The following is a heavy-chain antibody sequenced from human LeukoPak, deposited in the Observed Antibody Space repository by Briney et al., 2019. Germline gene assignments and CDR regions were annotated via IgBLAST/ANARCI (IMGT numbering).Heavy chain of an antibody. J-gene: IGHJ4*02. CDR1: GFTVITNY. D-gene: IGHD2-21*02. V-gene: IGHV3-66*01. CDR3: ARAAAGGDYYFDY. CDR2: IYSGGST. Sequence: GGSLKFSFEASGFTVITNYMSWFGQAPGKGLEWVSVIYSGGSTYYADSVKGRFTISRDNSKNTLYLQMNSLRAEDTAVYYCARAAAGGDYYFDYWGQGTLVTVSS.